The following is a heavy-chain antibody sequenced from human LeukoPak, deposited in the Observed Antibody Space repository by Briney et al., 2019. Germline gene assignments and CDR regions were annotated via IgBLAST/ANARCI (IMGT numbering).Heavy chain of an antibody. V-gene: IGHV3-23*01. D-gene: IGHD3-22*01. CDR1: GFTFSSYA. J-gene: IGHJ6*02. CDR3: AKVGRDRSGNPNYYFGMDV. CDR2: ISGGGDGT. Sequence: GGSLRLSCAASGFTFSSYAMTWVRQAPGRGLEWVSAISGGGDGTYYEDSVKGRFTISRDNSKNTLHLQMNSLRAEDTAVYYCAKVGRDRSGNPNYYFGMDVWGQGTTVTVSS.